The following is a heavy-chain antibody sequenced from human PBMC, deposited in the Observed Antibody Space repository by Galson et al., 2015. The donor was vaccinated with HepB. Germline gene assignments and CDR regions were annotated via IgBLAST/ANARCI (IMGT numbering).Heavy chain of an antibody. Sequence: SVKVSCKASGYTFTSYDINWVRQATGQGLEWMGWMNPNSGNTGYAQKFQGRVTMTRNTSISTAYMELSSLRSEDTAVYYCARASTGLLLWFRGRNWFDPWGQGTLVTVSS. D-gene: IGHD3-10*01. CDR3: ARASTGLLLWFRGRNWFDP. CDR1: GYTFTSYD. J-gene: IGHJ5*02. CDR2: MNPNSGNT. V-gene: IGHV1-8*01.